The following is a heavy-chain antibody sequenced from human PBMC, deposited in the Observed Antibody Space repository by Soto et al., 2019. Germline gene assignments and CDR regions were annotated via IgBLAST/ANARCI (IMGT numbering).Heavy chain of an antibody. D-gene: IGHD3-3*01. CDR3: AKDIGFGYYDFWSGYLYYYYGMDV. V-gene: IGHV3-9*01. CDR1: GFTFDDYA. CDR2: ISWNSGSI. Sequence: GGSLRLSCAASGFTFDDYAMHWVRQAPGKGPEWVSGISWNSGSIGYADSVKGRFTISRDNAKNSLYLQMNSLRAEDTALYYCAKDIGFGYYDFWSGYLYYYYGMDVWGQGTTVTVSS. J-gene: IGHJ6*02.